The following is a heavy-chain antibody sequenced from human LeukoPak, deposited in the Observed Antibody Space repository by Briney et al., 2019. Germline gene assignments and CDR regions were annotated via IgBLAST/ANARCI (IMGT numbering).Heavy chain of an antibody. CDR1: GFTFSTYW. CDR2: INQDGSEK. CDR3: ARDLGQYYDTSDNWFDP. V-gene: IGHV3-7*01. Sequence: GGPLRLSCAASGFTFSTYWMSWVRQAPGKGLEWVANINQDGSEKYYVDSVKGRFTISRDNAKNTLNLQMNSLRAEDTAVYYCARDLGQYYDTSDNWFDPWGQGTLVTVSS. D-gene: IGHD3-22*01. J-gene: IGHJ5*02.